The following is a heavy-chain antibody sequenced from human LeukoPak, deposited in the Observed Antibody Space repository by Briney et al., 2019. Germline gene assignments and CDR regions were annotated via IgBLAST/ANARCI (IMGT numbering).Heavy chain of an antibody. Sequence: GGSLRLSCAASGFTFSNYGMSWVRQAPGKGLEWVSVISISGGSTYYADSVKGRFTISRDNSKNTLYLKMNSLRAEDTAVHYCAKSDGDYDDYFDYWGQGTLVTVSS. CDR1: GFTFSNYG. D-gene: IGHD4-17*01. CDR2: ISISGGST. CDR3: AKSDGDYDDYFDY. J-gene: IGHJ4*02. V-gene: IGHV3-23*01.